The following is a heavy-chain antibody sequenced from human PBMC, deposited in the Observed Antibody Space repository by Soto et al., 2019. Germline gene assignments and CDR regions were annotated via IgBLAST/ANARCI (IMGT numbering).Heavy chain of an antibody. V-gene: IGHV5-51*01. CDR1: GYSFPSYW. J-gene: IGHJ4*02. Sequence: GESLKISCKGSGYSFPSYWIGWVRQMPGKGLEWMGIIYPGDSETRYSPSFQGQVTISADKSISTAYLQWGSLEASDTAMYYCARRGYYGSGSYYSLDYWGQGTLVTVSS. CDR2: IYPGDSET. D-gene: IGHD3-10*01. CDR3: ARRGYYGSGSYYSLDY.